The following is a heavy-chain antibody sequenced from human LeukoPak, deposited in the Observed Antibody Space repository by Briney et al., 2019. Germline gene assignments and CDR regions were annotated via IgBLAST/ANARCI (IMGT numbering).Heavy chain of an antibody. D-gene: IGHD3-10*02. CDR3: ARSTGTTMFIDY. V-gene: IGHV4-59*01. Sequence: SETLSLTCTVSGVSISPYYWSWIRQPPGKGLEWLGYIYYSGNTDYNPSLKSRVAISVDTSKNQFSLKLSSLTAADTAAYYCARSTGTTMFIDYWGQGTLVSVSS. CDR1: GVSISPYY. J-gene: IGHJ4*02. CDR2: IYYSGNT.